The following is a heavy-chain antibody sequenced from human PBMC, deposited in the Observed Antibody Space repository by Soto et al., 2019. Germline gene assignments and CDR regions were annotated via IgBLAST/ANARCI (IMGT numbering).Heavy chain of an antibody. D-gene: IGHD3-10*01. CDR3: ARDVYYGRAFDY. J-gene: IGHJ4*02. CDR2: ISSSSSYI. Sequence: GSLRLSCAASGFTFSSYSMNWVRQAPGKGLGWVSSISSSSSYIYYADSVKGRFTVSRDNAKNSLYLQMNSLRAEDTAVYYCARDVYYGRAFDYWGQGTLVTVSS. V-gene: IGHV3-21*01. CDR1: GFTFSSYS.